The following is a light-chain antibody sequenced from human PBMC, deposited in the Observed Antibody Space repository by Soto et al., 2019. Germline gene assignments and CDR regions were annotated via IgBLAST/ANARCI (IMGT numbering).Light chain of an antibody. CDR3: HQYYSNRET. Sequence: DFVMTQSPDSLAVSLGERATINCKSSQSVLYSSNNRNYLAWYQQKPGQPPKLLIHWASTRESGVPDRFSGSGSGPDFTLTTISLQAEDVAFYYCHQYYSNRETFGQGTTLEIK. CDR1: QSVLYSSNNRNY. V-gene: IGKV4-1*01. J-gene: IGKJ2*01. CDR2: WAS.